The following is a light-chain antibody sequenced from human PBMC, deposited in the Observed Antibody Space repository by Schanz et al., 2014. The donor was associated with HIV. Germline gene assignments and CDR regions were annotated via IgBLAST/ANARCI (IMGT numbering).Light chain of an antibody. CDR3: TSYTSTSTHVV. CDR1: NSNIGNNF. CDR2: SYD. V-gene: IGLV1-44*01. Sequence: QSVMNQPPSVSGTPGQRVSISCSGSNSNIGNNFVSWYQQFPGTAPKLLIYSYDQRPSGVPDRFSGSKSGNTASLTISGLQADDEADYYCTSYTSTSTHVVFGGGTKLTVL. J-gene: IGLJ2*01.